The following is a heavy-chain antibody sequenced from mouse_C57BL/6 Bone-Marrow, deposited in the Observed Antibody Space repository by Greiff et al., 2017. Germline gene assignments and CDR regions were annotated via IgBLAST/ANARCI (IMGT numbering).Heavy chain of an antibody. CDR1: GFTFSDYG. CDR2: ISSGSSTI. V-gene: IGHV5-17*01. D-gene: IGHD2-3*01. J-gene: IGHJ2*01. CDR3: ARWGYDGYYVDY. Sequence: EVKLMESGGGLVKPGGSLKLSCAASGFTFSDYGMHWVRQAPEKGLEWVAYISSGSSTIYYADTVKGRFTISRDNAKNTLFLQMTSLRSEDMAMYYCARWGYDGYYVDYWGQGTTLTVSS.